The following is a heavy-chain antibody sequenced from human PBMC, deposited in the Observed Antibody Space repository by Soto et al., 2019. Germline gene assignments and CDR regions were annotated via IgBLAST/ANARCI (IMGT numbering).Heavy chain of an antibody. V-gene: IGHV1-69*13. D-gene: IGHD3-10*01. J-gene: IGHJ4*02. Sequence: SVKVSGKASGGTFSSYAISWVRQAPGQGLEWMGGIIPIFGTANYAQKFQGRVTITADESTSTAYMELSSLRSEDTAVYYCARDTGYYGSGSSDYWGQGTLVTVSS. CDR1: GGTFSSYA. CDR2: IIPIFGTA. CDR3: ARDTGYYGSGSSDY.